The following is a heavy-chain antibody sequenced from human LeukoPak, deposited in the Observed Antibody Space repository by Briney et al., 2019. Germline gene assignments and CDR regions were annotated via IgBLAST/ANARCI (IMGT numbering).Heavy chain of an antibody. D-gene: IGHD3-3*01. CDR2: ISYDGSNR. Sequence: GGSLRLSCAASGFTFSSYWMSWVRQAPGKGLEWVAVISYDGSNRYYADSVKGRFTISRDSSKITLYLQMNSLRAEDTAVYYCAREKHSRIFGEVIRSPLRNYFDYWGQGTLVTVSS. V-gene: IGHV3-30*03. J-gene: IGHJ4*02. CDR3: AREKHSRIFGEVIRSPLRNYFDY. CDR1: GFTFSSYW.